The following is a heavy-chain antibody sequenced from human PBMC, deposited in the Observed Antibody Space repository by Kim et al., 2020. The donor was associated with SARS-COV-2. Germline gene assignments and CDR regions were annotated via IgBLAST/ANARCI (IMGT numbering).Heavy chain of an antibody. CDR3: AKSSASDLVDQLDY. CDR2: ISRSGSTI. Sequence: GGSLRLSCAASGFTFSGYDMSWIRQAPGKGLEWVSYISRSGSTIYYADSVKGRFTISRDNAKNSVYLQMNSLRAEDTAVYYCAKSSASDLVDQLDYCVHGTLVTLSS. CDR1: GFTFSGYD. D-gene: IGHD5-12*01. J-gene: IGHJ4*01. V-gene: IGHV3-11*01.